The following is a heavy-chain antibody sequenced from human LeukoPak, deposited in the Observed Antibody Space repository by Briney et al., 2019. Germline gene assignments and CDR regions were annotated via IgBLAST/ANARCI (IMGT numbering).Heavy chain of an antibody. V-gene: IGHV1-2*02. CDR1: GSTFTGYY. J-gene: IGHJ4*02. CDR2: INPNSGGT. CDR3: ASDFEVVTAIPWYFDY. Sequence: GASVKVSCKASGSTFTGYYMHWVRQAPGQGLEWMGWINPNSGGTNYAQKFQGRVTMTRDTSISTAYMELSRLRSDDTAVYYCASDFEVVTAIPWYFDYWGQGTLVTVSS. D-gene: IGHD2-21*02.